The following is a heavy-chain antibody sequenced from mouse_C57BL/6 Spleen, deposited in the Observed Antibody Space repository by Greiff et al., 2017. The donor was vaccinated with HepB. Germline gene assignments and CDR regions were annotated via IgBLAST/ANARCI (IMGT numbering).Heavy chain of an antibody. J-gene: IGHJ2*01. V-gene: IGHV1-80*01. CDR3: ARAPSYSNYPYYFDY. CDR1: GYAFSSYW. CDR2: IYPGDGDT. D-gene: IGHD2-5*01. Sequence: VQLQQSGAELVKPGASVKISCKASGYAFSSYWMNWVKQRPGKGLEWIGQIYPGDGDTNYNGKFKGKATLTADKSSSTAYMQLSSLTSDDSAVYFCARAPSYSNYPYYFDYWGQGTTLTVSS.